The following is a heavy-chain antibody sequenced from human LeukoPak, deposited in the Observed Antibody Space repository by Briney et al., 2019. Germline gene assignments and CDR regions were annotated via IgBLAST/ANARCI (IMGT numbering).Heavy chain of an antibody. CDR1: GGSISSGDYY. CDR2: IYYSGST. Sequence: SQTLSLTCTVSGGSISSGDYYWSWIRQPPGKGLEWIGYIYYSGSTYYNPSLKSRVTISVDTSKNQFSLKLSSVTAADTAVEYGGRGDRFGGSDRGGGGQGTLVTVSS. D-gene: IGHD3-10*01. V-gene: IGHV4-30-4*01. CDR3: GRGDRFGGSDRGG. J-gene: IGHJ4*02.